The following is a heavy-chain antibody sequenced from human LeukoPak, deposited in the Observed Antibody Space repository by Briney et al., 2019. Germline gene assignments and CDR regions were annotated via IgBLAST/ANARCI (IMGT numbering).Heavy chain of an antibody. J-gene: IGHJ4*02. D-gene: IGHD6-19*01. V-gene: IGHV1-2*02. CDR2: INPNSGGT. Sequence: ASVKVSCKASGYTFTGYYMHWVRQAPGQGLEWMGWINPNSGGTNYAQKFQGRVTMTRDTSISTAYMELSRLRSDDTAVYYWARDTDSSGWYYFDYWGQGTLVTVSS. CDR1: GYTFTGYY. CDR3: ARDTDSSGWYYFDY.